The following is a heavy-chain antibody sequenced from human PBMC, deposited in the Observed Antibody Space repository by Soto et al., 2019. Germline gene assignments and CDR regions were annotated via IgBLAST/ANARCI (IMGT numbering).Heavy chain of an antibody. Sequence: SETLSLTCTVSGGSISSSSYYWGWIRQPPGKGLEWIGSIYYSGSTYYNPSLKSRVTISVDTSRNQFSLKLSSVTAADTAVYYCARSGYYDYIWGSYRKGDYYYYMDVWGKGTTVTVSS. CDR1: GGSISSSSYY. CDR3: ARSGYYDYIWGSYRKGDYYYYMDV. J-gene: IGHJ6*03. V-gene: IGHV4-39*01. CDR2: IYYSGST. D-gene: IGHD3-16*02.